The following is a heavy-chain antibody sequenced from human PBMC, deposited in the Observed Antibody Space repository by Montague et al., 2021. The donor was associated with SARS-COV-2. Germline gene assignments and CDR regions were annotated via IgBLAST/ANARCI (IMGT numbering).Heavy chain of an antibody. CDR1: GGSVSSRSYY. CDR3: ARRGDYGGPRMDY. Sequence: SETLSLTCTVSGGSVSSRSYYWGRIRQPPGKGLEWIGSIYYSGSNHYYLSLKSRVTISVDTSKNQLSLKLSAVTAADTAVYYCARRGDYGGPRMDYWGQGTPVTVSS. CDR2: IYYSGSN. J-gene: IGHJ4*02. D-gene: IGHD4-23*01. V-gene: IGHV4-39*01.